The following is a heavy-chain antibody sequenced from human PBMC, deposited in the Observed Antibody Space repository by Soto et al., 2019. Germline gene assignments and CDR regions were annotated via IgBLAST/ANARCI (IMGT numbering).Heavy chain of an antibody. D-gene: IGHD3-10*01. Sequence: EVQLLESGGGLVQPGGYMRLSCAASGYTFNNYAMTWVRQAPGKGLEWVSAISGGGDTTSYADSGKGRFTGSRGGSKNTMYLHMSSMRAEDTALYSCVKGGGGSGRLTPRGSFWGQGTRGTVSS. CDR3: VKGGGGSGRLTPRGSF. CDR1: GYTFNNYA. CDR2: ISGGGDTT. V-gene: IGHV3-23*01. J-gene: IGHJ4*02.